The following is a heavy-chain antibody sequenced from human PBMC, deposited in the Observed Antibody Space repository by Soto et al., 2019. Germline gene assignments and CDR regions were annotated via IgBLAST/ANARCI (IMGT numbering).Heavy chain of an antibody. CDR2: IMPIFGTA. D-gene: IGHD2-21*02. J-gene: IGHJ2*01. CDR1: GGTFSSYA. V-gene: IGHV1-69*12. CDR3: AGDEYTWGCDCYRRYSWYFDL. Sequence: QVQLVQSGAEVKKPGSSVKVSCKASGGTFSSYAISWVRQAPGQGLEWMGGIMPIFGTANYAQKFQGRVTITADESTRTDYEELSSLRPEDTAEYYCAGDEYTWGCDCYRRYSWYFDLWGRGTLVTV.